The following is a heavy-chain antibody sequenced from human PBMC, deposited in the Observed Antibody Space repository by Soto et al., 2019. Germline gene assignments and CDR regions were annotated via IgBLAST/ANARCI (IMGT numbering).Heavy chain of an antibody. V-gene: IGHV4-39*01. J-gene: IGHJ6*03. CDR1: GGSISSSSYY. CDR3: ARRFGRLFYYYYYMDV. CDR2: IYYSGST. D-gene: IGHD1-26*01. Sequence: SETLSITCTVSGGSISSSSYYWGWIRQPPGKGLEWIGSIYYSGSTYYNPSLKSRVTISVDTSKNQFSLKLSSVTAADTAVYYCARRFGRLFYYYYYMDVWGKGTTVTVSS.